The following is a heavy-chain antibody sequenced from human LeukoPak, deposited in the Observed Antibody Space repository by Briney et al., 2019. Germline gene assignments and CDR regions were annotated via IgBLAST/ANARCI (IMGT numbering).Heavy chain of an antibody. J-gene: IGHJ5*02. V-gene: IGHV3-21*01. CDR1: GFTFSSYS. CDR3: ARDFRHRWSGYSNWFDP. Sequence: GGSLRLSCAASGFTFSSYSMNWVRQAPGKGLEWVSSISSSSSYIYYADSVKGRFTISRDNAKNSLYLQMNSLRAEDTAVYYCARDFRHRWSGYSNWFDPWGQGTLVTVSS. D-gene: IGHD3-3*01. CDR2: ISSSSSYI.